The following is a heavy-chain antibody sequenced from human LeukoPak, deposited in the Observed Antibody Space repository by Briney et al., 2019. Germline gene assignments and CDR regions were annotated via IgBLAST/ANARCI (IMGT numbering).Heavy chain of an antibody. J-gene: IGHJ5*02. D-gene: IGHD3-3*01. CDR3: AKKTDFWSGYFAS. V-gene: IGHV3-23*01. CDR1: GFTFSSYA. CDR2: ISGSGGST. Sequence: GGSLRLSCAASGFTFSSYAVSWVRQAPGKGLEWVSTISGSGGSTYYADSVKGRFTISRDNSKNTLYLQMNSLRAEDTAVYYCAKKTDFWSGYFASWGQGTLVTVSS.